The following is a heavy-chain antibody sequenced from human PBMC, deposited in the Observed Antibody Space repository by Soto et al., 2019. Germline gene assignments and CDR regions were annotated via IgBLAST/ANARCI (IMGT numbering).Heavy chain of an antibody. D-gene: IGHD6-19*01. J-gene: IGHJ4*02. V-gene: IGHV3-23*01. CDR2: ISGSGGST. Sequence: GGSLRLSCAASGFTFSSYAMSWVRQAPGKGLEWVSAISGSGGSTYYADSVKGRFTISRDNSKNTLYLQMNSLRAEDTAVYYCAKEEGRKPLQWLVLGTYYFDYWGQGTLVTVSS. CDR1: GFTFSSYA. CDR3: AKEEGRKPLQWLVLGTYYFDY.